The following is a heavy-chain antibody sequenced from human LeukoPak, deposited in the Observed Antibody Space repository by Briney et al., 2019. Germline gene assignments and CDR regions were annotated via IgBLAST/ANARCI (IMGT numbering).Heavy chain of an antibody. D-gene: IGHD7-27*01. CDR3: ATERNWVFDY. J-gene: IGHJ4*02. CDR1: GFTFSSYA. Sequence: GGSLRLSCAASGFTFSSYAMSWVRQAPGKGLEWVSAITGSGGSTYYADSVKGRFTISRDNSKNTLYVQVNSLRAEDTAVYYCATERNWVFDYWGQGTLVTVSS. CDR2: ITGSGGST. V-gene: IGHV3-23*01.